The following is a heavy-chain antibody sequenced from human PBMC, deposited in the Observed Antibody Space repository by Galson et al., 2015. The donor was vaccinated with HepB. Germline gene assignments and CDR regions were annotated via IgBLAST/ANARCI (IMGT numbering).Heavy chain of an antibody. J-gene: IGHJ5*02. CDR3: ARARTRKKQLVRTGGWFDP. CDR2: MNPNSGNT. V-gene: IGHV1-8*01. D-gene: IGHD6-13*01. CDR1: GYTFTSYD. Sequence: SVKVSCKAYGYTFTSYDINWVRQATGQGLEWMGWMNPNSGNTGYAQKFQGRVTMTRNTSISTAYMELSSLRSEDTAVYYCARARTRKKQLVRTGGWFDPWGQGTLVTVSS.